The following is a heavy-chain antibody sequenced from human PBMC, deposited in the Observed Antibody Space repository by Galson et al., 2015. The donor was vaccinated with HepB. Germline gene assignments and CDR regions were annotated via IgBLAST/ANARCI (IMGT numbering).Heavy chain of an antibody. Sequence: SLRLSCAASGFTFSSYSMSWVRQAPGKGLEWVSAISGSGGSTYYADSVKGRFTISRDNSNNTLYLQMNRLRAEDTAVYYCARGGEQLENWFDPWGQGTLVTVSS. CDR3: ARGGEQLENWFDP. D-gene: IGHD6-13*01. CDR2: ISGSGGST. V-gene: IGHV3-23*01. CDR1: GFTFSSYS. J-gene: IGHJ5*02.